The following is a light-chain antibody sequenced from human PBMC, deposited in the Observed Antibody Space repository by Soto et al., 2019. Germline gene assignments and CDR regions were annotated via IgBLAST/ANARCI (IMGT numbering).Light chain of an antibody. J-gene: IGKJ1*01. CDR1: QSVSSSY. CDR3: QQYGRSGT. V-gene: IGKV3-20*01. CDR2: GAS. Sequence: EIVLTQSPGRLSLSPGERATLSCRASQSVSSSYLAWYQQKPGQAPRLLIYGASSRATGIPDRFSGSGSGTDFTLTISRLEPEDFAVYYCQQYGRSGTFGQGTMADIK.